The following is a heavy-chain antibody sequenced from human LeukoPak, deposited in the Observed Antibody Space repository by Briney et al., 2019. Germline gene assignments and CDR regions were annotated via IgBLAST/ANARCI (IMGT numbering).Heavy chain of an antibody. Sequence: PGGSLRLSCAASGFNFASSWMHWVRQTPGKGLMWVSRINSGGSGTSYADSVEGRFTISRDNAKNTLYLQMNSLRAEDTAVYYCARDSYDSSGYSSLFDYWGQGTLVTVSS. D-gene: IGHD3-22*01. CDR2: INSGGSGT. V-gene: IGHV3-74*01. CDR3: ARDSYDSSGYSSLFDY. CDR1: GFNFASSW. J-gene: IGHJ4*02.